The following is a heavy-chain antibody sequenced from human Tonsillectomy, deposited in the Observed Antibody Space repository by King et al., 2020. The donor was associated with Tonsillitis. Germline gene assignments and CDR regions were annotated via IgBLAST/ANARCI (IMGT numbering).Heavy chain of an antibody. J-gene: IGHJ6*02. Sequence: QLQESGPGLVKPSETLSLTCTVSGASVSVYYWGWIRQPPGKGLEWIGYIYDSGRTIYNPSLKSRVSISVDTSKDQFSLKVTSVTAADTAVYYWARVGGDYGDRNDLDVWGQGTTVIVSS. CDR3: ARVGGDYGDRNDLDV. CDR2: IYDSGRT. CDR1: GASVSVYY. D-gene: IGHD2-21*02. V-gene: IGHV4-59*02.